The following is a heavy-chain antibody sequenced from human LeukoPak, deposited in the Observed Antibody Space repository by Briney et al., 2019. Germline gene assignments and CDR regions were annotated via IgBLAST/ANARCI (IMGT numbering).Heavy chain of an antibody. D-gene: IGHD3-9*01. J-gene: IGHJ4*02. CDR3: AKDMRFDWTPYYFDY. Sequence: GGSLRLSCAASGFTFSHYAIHWVRQAPGKGLEGVAVISYDGSNKLYADSVKGRFTLSRDNSKNTLYLQMNSLRAEDTAVYYCAKDMRFDWTPYYFDYWGQGTLVTVSS. CDR1: GFTFSHYA. CDR2: ISYDGSNK. V-gene: IGHV3-30-3*01.